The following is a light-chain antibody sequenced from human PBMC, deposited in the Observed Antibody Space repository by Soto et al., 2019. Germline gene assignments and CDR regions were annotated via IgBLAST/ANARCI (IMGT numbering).Light chain of an antibody. CDR2: DAS. Sequence: EIVLTQSPGTLSLSPGERATLSCRASQSVSGRYLSWYQQKPGQTPRLLIYDASTRATGIPDRFSGSGSGTDFTLTISRPEPEDFAVYYCQQYGSSPLFGQGTRLEIK. CDR3: QQYGSSPL. CDR1: QSVSGRY. V-gene: IGKV3-20*01. J-gene: IGKJ5*01.